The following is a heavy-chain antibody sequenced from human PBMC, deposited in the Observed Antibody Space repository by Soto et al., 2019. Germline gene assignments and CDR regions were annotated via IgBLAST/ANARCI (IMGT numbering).Heavy chain of an antibody. CDR1: GGSISSSSYY. CDR3: ARLEGTYGDFDY. D-gene: IGHD4-17*01. J-gene: IGHJ4*02. V-gene: IGHV4-39*01. Sequence: NPSETLSLTCTVSGGSISSSSYYWGWIRQPPGKGLEWIGSIYYSGSTYYNPSLKSRVTISVDTSKNQFSLKLSSVTAADTAVYYCARLEGTYGDFDYWGQGTLVTVPS. CDR2: IYYSGST.